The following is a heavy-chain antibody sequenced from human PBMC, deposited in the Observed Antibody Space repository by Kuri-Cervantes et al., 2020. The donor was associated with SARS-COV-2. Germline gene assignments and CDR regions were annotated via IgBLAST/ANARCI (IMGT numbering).Heavy chain of an antibody. CDR2: INPNSGGT. Sequence: GGSLRLSCKASGYTFSVYYMYWVRQAPGQGLEWMGWINPNSGGTNYAQKFQGWVTMTRDTSISTAYMELSRLRSDDTAVYYCAGGMVRGIIQYYYYAMDVWGQGTTVTVSS. CDR1: GYTFSVYY. CDR3: AGGMVRGIIQYYYYAMDV. V-gene: IGHV1-2*04. D-gene: IGHD3-10*01. J-gene: IGHJ6*02.